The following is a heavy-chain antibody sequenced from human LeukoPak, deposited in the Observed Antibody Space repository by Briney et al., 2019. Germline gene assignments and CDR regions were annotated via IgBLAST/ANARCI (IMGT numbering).Heavy chain of an antibody. CDR3: ARYCSGGSCPYAFDM. CDR2: IYYSGIT. D-gene: IGHD2-15*01. CDR1: GGSLSSYY. V-gene: IGHV4-59*08. Sequence: SETLSLTCTVSGGSLSSYYRRWIRQPPGKRLEWIAYIYYSGITNYNPSLKSRVTISVDTSKNQFSLKLSSVTAADTAVYYCARYCSGGSCPYAFDMWGQGTMVTVSS. J-gene: IGHJ3*02.